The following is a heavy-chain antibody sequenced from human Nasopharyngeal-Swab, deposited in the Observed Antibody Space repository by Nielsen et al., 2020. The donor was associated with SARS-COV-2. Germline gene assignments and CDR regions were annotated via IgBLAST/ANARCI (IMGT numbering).Heavy chain of an antibody. CDR2: IVGSGDISGSGGST. CDR3: ARGWATAGGAFDI. CDR1: GFTFSSYG. D-gene: IGHD5-12*01. V-gene: IGHV3-23*01. Sequence: GESLKISCAASGFTFSSYGMHWIRQAPGKGLEWVAAIVGSGDISGSGGSTYYADSVKGRFTISRDNSKNTLSLQMNSLRAEDTAVYYCARGWATAGGAFDIWGQGTMVTVSS. J-gene: IGHJ3*02.